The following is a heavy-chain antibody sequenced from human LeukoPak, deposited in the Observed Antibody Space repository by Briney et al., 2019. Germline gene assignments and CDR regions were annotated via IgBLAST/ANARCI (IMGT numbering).Heavy chain of an antibody. CDR2: ISYDGSNK. CDR3: ARDPGYCSGGSCQYYYYYYMDV. CDR1: GFTFGSYA. J-gene: IGHJ6*03. Sequence: GGSLRLSCAASGFTFGSYAMHWVRQAPGKGLEWVALISYDGSNKYYADSVKGRFTISRDNAKNSLYLQMNSLRAEDTAVYYCARDPGYCSGGSCQYYYYYYMDVWGKGTTVTVSS. D-gene: IGHD2-15*01. V-gene: IGHV3-30*04.